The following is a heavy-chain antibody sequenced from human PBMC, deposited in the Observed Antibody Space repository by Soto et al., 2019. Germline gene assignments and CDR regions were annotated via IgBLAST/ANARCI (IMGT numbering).Heavy chain of an antibody. CDR3: AVGSSFDY. J-gene: IGHJ4*02. CDR2: INPNSGDT. D-gene: IGHD6-6*01. CDR1: EYIFTGYY. V-gene: IGHV1-2*02. Sequence: ASVKVSCKAPEYIFTGYYMHWVRQAPGQGLEWMGWINPNSGDTNYAQKFQGRVTMTRDTSITTAYMELSRLRPDDTAVFYCAVGSSFDYWGQGSLVTVYS.